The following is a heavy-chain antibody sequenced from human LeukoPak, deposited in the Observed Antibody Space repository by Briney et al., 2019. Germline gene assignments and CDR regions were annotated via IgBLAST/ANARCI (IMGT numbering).Heavy chain of an antibody. D-gene: IGHD5-24*01. J-gene: IGHJ4*02. CDR3: GKDRLLDGYNSD. Sequence: ETLSLTCTVSGGSISSSSYYWGWIRQAPGKGLEWVSAIGSSGVDTYYADSVKGRFTISRDNSKNTVTLQMNSLRVEDTAIYYCGKDRLLDGYNSDWGQGTLVTVPS. CDR1: GGSISSSSYY. V-gene: IGHV3-23*01. CDR2: IGSSGVDT.